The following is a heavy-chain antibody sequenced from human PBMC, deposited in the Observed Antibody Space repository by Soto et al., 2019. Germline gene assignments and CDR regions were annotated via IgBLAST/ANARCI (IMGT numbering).Heavy chain of an antibody. CDR1: GFSLTTSGVG. CDR3: AHRILRTVFGLVTTTAIYFDF. D-gene: IGHD3-3*01. V-gene: IGHV2-5*02. Sequence: QITLNESGPTVVKPAETLTLTCTFSGFSLTTSGVGVGWIRQSPGKAPEWLALFYWDDDKRYSASLNSRLTITKDTSKNQVVLTMASVDPADTATYYCAHRILRTVFGLVTTTAIYFDFWGQGTPVVVSS. J-gene: IGHJ4*02. CDR2: FYWDDDK.